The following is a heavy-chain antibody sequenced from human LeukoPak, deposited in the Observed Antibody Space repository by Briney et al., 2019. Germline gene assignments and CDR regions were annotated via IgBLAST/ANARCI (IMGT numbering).Heavy chain of an antibody. CDR1: GFAFSVNG. CDR2: ISHDGIKK. D-gene: IGHD2-21*01. Sequence: PGKSLRLSCAASGFAFSVNGMHWVRQAPGKGMEWVAVISHDGIKKYYVDSVKGRFTISRDNSKDTLYLEMNSLRAEDTAVYYCANSLSSDIVGYQIDYWGQGTLVTVSS. V-gene: IGHV3-30*18. CDR3: ANSLSSDIVGYQIDY. J-gene: IGHJ4*02.